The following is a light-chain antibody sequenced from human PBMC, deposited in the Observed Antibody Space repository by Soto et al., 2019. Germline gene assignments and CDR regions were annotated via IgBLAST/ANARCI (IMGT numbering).Light chain of an antibody. CDR1: QSVSSY. CDR2: GAS. J-gene: IGKJ2*01. Sequence: EIVLTQSPATLSLSPGERATLSCRASQSVSSYLAWYQQKPGQAPRLLIYGASNRATCIPARFSGSGSGTDFTLTISSLEPEDFAVYYCQQRSSWYTFGQGTKLEIK. CDR3: QQRSSWYT. V-gene: IGKV3-11*01.